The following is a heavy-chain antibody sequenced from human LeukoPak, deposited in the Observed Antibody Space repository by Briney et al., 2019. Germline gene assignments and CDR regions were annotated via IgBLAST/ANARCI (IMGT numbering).Heavy chain of an antibody. CDR1: GFTFSSYG. V-gene: IGHV3-30*02. Sequence: PGGSLRLSCAAYGFTFSSYGMHWVRQAPGKGLEWVAFIRYDGSNKYYTDSVKGRFTISRDNSKNTLYLQMNSLRAEDTAVYYCAKGRGWEASYYYYYMDVWGKGTTVTISS. D-gene: IGHD1-26*01. CDR3: AKGRGWEASYYYYYMDV. J-gene: IGHJ6*03. CDR2: IRYDGSNK.